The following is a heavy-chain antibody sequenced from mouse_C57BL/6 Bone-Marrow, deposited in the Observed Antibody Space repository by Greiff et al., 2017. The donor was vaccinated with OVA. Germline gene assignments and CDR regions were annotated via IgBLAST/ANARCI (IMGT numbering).Heavy chain of an antibody. CDR1: GYTFTDYE. CDR2: IDPETGGT. J-gene: IGHJ1*03. Sequence: QVQLQQSGAELVRPGASVTLSCKASGYTFTDYEMHWVKQTPVHGLEWIGAIDPETGGTAYNQKFKGKAILTADKSSSTAYMELRSLTSEDSAVYYCTRCYYGSWYFDVWGTGTTGTVSS. D-gene: IGHD1-1*01. CDR3: TRCYYGSWYFDV. V-gene: IGHV1-15*01.